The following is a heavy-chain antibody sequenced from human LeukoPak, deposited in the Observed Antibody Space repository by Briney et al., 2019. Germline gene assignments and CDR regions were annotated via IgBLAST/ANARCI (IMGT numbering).Heavy chain of an antibody. J-gene: IGHJ4*02. V-gene: IGHV4-59*12. CDR1: GDSLSGYW. Sequence: SETLSLTCSVSGDSLSGYWWTWIQQPPGKGLEWIGIIYYTGSTDYNPSLKRRVTLSADTSKNQFSLKLTSVTAADTAVYYCTRRRYYDPVGLDFWGRGTLVTVSS. CDR3: TRRRYYDPVGLDF. D-gene: IGHD3-22*01. CDR2: IYYTGST.